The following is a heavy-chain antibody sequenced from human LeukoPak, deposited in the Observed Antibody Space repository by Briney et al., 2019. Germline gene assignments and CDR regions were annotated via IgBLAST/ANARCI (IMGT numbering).Heavy chain of an antibody. CDR3: ARGPPNWGMVGY. D-gene: IGHD7-27*01. CDR1: GYPFISYD. J-gene: IGHJ4*02. V-gene: IGHV1-8*01. Sequence: ASVKVSCKASGYPFISYDINWVRQATGQGLEWMGWMSSNNGNTGYAQKFRGRVTMTRDTSISTAYMELSSLRSEDTAVYYCARGPPNWGMVGYWGQGTLITVSP. CDR2: MSSNNGNT.